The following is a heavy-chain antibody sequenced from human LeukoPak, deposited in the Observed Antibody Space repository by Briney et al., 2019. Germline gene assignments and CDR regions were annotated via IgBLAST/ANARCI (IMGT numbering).Heavy chain of an antibody. J-gene: IGHJ3*02. V-gene: IGHV5-10-1*01. CDR1: GYTFTSYW. CDR2: IDPSDSYT. Sequence: KVSCKASGYTFTSYWISWVRQMPGKGLEWMGRIDPSDSYTNYSPSFQGHVTISADKSISTAYLQWSSLKASDTAMYYCARLRVVDYGGNSIVDAFDIWGQGTMVTVSS. CDR3: ARLRVVDYGGNSIVDAFDI. D-gene: IGHD4-23*01.